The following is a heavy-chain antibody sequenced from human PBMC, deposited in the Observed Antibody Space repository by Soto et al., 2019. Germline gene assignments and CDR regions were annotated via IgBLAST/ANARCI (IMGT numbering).Heavy chain of an antibody. Sequence: SETLSLTCTVSGGSISSYYWSWIRQPPGKGLEWIGYIYYSGSTNYNPSLKSRVTISVDTSKNQFSLKLSSVTAADTAVYYCATRGVYCGGDCYDAFDIWGQGTMVTVSS. CDR3: ATRGVYCGGDCYDAFDI. J-gene: IGHJ3*02. D-gene: IGHD2-21*02. CDR2: IYYSGST. V-gene: IGHV4-59*08. CDR1: GGSISSYY.